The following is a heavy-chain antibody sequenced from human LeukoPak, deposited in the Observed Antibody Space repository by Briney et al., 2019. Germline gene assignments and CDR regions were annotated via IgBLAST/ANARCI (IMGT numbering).Heavy chain of an antibody. CDR1: GGSFSGYY. Sequence: PPETLSLTCAVYGGSFSGYYWSWIRQPPGKGLEWIGEINHSGSTNYNPSLKSRVTISVDTSKNQFSLKLSSVTAADTAVYYCARAPYSSSWNDYWGQGTLVTVSS. J-gene: IGHJ4*02. D-gene: IGHD6-13*01. CDR2: INHSGST. V-gene: IGHV4-34*01. CDR3: ARAPYSSSWNDY.